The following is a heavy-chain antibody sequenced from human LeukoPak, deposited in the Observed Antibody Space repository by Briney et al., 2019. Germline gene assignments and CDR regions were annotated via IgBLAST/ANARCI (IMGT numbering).Heavy chain of an antibody. V-gene: IGHV3-23*01. CDR3: AKVRDLDTVLGRFDN. CDR1: GFTFSSYA. Sequence: GGSLRLSCAASGFTFSSYAMSWVRQAPGKGLEWVSVISGNGGRTYYADSVKGRFTISRDNSKNTLYLQMNSLRGEGTAVYYCAKVRDLDTVLGRFDNWGQGTLVTVSS. D-gene: IGHD5-18*01. J-gene: IGHJ5*02. CDR2: ISGNGGRT.